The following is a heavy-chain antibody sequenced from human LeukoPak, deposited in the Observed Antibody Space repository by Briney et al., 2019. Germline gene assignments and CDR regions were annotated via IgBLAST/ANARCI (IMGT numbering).Heavy chain of an antibody. CDR3: AKDMRYYGSGSYYNLDAFDI. J-gene: IGHJ3*02. D-gene: IGHD3-10*01. Sequence: SVKVSCKASGFTFTSSAMQWVRQARGQRLEWIGWIVVGSGNTNYAQKFQERVTITRDMSTSTAYMELSSLRSEDTAVYYCAKDMRYYGSGSYYNLDAFDIWGQGTMVTVSS. V-gene: IGHV1-58*02. CDR1: GFTFTSSA. CDR2: IVVGSGNT.